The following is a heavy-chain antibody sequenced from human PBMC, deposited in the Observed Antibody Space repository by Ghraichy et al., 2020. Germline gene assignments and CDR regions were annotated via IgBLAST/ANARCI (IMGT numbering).Heavy chain of an antibody. CDR1: GYTFTKYA. CDR3: ARERVEGFGEARYYYDSGMDV. D-gene: IGHD3-10*01. J-gene: IGHJ6*01. Sequence: ASVKVSCKASGYTFTKYAIHWVRQAPGQSLEWMGWINAGTGNTRYSQKFQGRATIVRDTSASTAYMELSSLKSEDTAVYYCARERVEGFGEARYYYDSGMDVWGRGSTVTVSS. V-gene: IGHV1-3*01. CDR2: INAGTGNT.